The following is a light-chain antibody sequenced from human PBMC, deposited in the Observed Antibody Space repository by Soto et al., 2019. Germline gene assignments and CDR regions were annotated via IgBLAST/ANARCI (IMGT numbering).Light chain of an antibody. V-gene: IGKV3-20*01. CDR2: GAS. Sequence: EIVLTQSPGTLSLSPGERATLSCRASQSVGSNYLAWHQQKPGQAPRLLIYGASSSATGIPDRFSGSGSGTDFTLTISRLEPEDFAVYYCQQYDSSPYAFGQGTKLEIK. J-gene: IGKJ2*01. CDR1: QSVGSNY. CDR3: QQYDSSPYA.